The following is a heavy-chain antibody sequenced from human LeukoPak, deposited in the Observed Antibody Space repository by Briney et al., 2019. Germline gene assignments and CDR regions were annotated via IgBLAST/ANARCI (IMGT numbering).Heavy chain of an antibody. V-gene: IGHV3-74*03. Sequence: GGSLRLSCEPSGFPFSSYWMLWVRQAPGEGLVWVSRISGDGTIKTYADFVRGRFTISRDNTKNILYLQMNSLKVEDTATYFCSRSQFDYWGQGVLVTVSP. CDR1: GFPFSSYW. J-gene: IGHJ4*02. CDR2: ISGDGTIK. CDR3: SRSQFDY.